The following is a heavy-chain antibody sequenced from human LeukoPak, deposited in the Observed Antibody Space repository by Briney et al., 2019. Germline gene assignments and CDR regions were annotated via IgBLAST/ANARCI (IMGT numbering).Heavy chain of an antibody. CDR2: ISAYNGNT. CDR3: ARDGYTVVGATISPWVPRFDY. V-gene: IGHV1-18*01. CDR1: GYTFTSYG. J-gene: IGHJ4*02. Sequence: ASVKVSCKASGYTFTSYGISWVRQAPGQGLEWMGWISAYNGNTNYAQKLQGRVTMTTDTSTSTAYMELRSLRSDDTAVYYCARDGYTVVGATISPWVPRFDYWGQGTLVTVSS. D-gene: IGHD1-26*01.